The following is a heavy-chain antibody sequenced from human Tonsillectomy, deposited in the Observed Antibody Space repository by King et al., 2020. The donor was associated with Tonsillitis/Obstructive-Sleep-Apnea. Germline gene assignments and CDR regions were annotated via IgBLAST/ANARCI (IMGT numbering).Heavy chain of an antibody. J-gene: IGHJ5*02. D-gene: IGHD2-2*02. CDR1: GYSFTNYW. CDR2: IDPSDSYT. V-gene: IGHV5-10-1*03. CDR3: ARVDCSSASCYTENWFDL. Sequence: VQLVESGAEVKKPGESLRISCKGSGYSFTNYWISWVRQMPGKGLEWMGRIDPSDSYTNYSPSFQGHVTISAVKSISTAYLQWSSLKASDTAMYYCARVDCSSASCYTENWFDLWGQGTLVTVSS.